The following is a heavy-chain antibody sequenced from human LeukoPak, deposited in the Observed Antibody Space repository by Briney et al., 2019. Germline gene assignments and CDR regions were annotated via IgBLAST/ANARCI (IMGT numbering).Heavy chain of an antibody. D-gene: IGHD2-2*02. J-gene: IGHJ6*02. CDR1: GFTFSSYA. CDR2: ISSSGSTI. V-gene: IGHV3-48*04. CDR3: ARERYCSSTSCYTDYYYYYGMDV. Sequence: GGSLRLSCAASGFTFSSYAMSWVRQAPGKGLEWVSYISSSGSTIYYADSVKGRFTISRDNAKNSLYLQMNSLRAEDTAVYYCARERYCSSTSCYTDYYYYYGMDVWGQGTTVTVSS.